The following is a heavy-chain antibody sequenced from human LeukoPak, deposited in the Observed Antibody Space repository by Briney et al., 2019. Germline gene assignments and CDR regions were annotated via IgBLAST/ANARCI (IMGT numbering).Heavy chain of an antibody. CDR2: ISGSGSST. Sequence: PGGSLRLSCAASGFTFSNYAVSWVRQAPGKGLEWVSAISGSGSSTYYAASVRGRFTISRDNSKNTVYLQMKSLRAEDTAVYYCAKDRTYYYDSSGYYSAFDIWGQGTMVTVSS. CDR1: GFTFSNYA. CDR3: AKDRTYYYDSSGYYSAFDI. J-gene: IGHJ3*02. D-gene: IGHD3-22*01. V-gene: IGHV3-23*01.